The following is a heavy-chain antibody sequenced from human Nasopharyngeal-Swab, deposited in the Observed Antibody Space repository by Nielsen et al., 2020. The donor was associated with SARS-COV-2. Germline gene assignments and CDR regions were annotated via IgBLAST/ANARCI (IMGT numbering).Heavy chain of an antibody. D-gene: IGHD3-10*01. J-gene: IGHJ6*02. CDR3: ARDYYGSGSYDFLGLYYYGMDV. CDR2: IYYSGRT. Sequence: SETLSLTCTVSGGSISSSSYYWGWIRQPTGKGLEWIGSIYYSGRTYYNPSLKSRVTISVDTSKNQFSLKLSSVTAADTAVYYCARDYYGSGSYDFLGLYYYGMDVWGQGTTVTVSS. CDR1: GGSISSSSYY. V-gene: IGHV4-39*02.